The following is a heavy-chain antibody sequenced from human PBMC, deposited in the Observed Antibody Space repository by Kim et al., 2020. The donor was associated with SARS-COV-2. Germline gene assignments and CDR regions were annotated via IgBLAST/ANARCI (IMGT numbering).Heavy chain of an antibody. CDR2: ISGNGVTT. J-gene: IGHJ6*02. CDR3: AKENYGSYYYGLDV. CDR1: GFTFNTYA. V-gene: IGHV3-23*01. D-gene: IGHD3-10*01. Sequence: GGSLRLSCAASGFTFNTYAMSWVRQAPGKGLEWVSAISGNGVTTYYADSVKGRFTISRDNSKNTLFLQMNSLRAEDTALYYCAKENYGSYYYGLDVWGQGTTVTVPS.